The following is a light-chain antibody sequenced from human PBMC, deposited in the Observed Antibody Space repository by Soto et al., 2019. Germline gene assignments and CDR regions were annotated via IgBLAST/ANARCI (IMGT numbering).Light chain of an antibody. Sequence: QSALTQPASVSGSPGQSITISCTGTSSDVGGYNYVSWYQQHPGKAPKLMIYEVSNRPSGVSNRFSGSKSGNTASLTISGPQAEDEADYYCSSYTSSSTEVFGGGTKLTVL. V-gene: IGLV2-14*01. J-gene: IGLJ2*01. CDR2: EVS. CDR3: SSYTSSSTEV. CDR1: SSDVGGYNY.